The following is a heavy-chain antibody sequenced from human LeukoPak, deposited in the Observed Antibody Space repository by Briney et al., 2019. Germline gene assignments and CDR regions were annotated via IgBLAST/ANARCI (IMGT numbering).Heavy chain of an antibody. D-gene: IGHD2-2*01. J-gene: IGHJ5*02. V-gene: IGHV3-21*04. CDR2: ISSSSSYI. CDR1: GFTFSSYN. CDR3: ARDREVRKWFDP. Sequence: GGSLRLSCAASGFTFSSYNVNWVRQAPGKGLEWVSSISSSSSYIYYADSVMGRFTISRDNAKNSLYLQMNTLRAEDTAVYYCARDREVRKWFDPWGQGTLVTVSS.